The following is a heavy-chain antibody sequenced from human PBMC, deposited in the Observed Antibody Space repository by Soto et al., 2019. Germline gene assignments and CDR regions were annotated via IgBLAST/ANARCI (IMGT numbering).Heavy chain of an antibody. CDR2: MNPISGGA. CDR3: TRENIENSDGLYDALDI. D-gene: IGHD5-18*01. CDR1: GYTFTDYY. J-gene: IGHJ3*02. V-gene: IGHV1-2*02. Sequence: ASVKVSCKTSGYTFTDYYTHWVRQAPGQGLEWMGWMNPISGGAYFAQKYQGRVTLTRDTSIGTAYIEVNSLTSDDTAVYFCTRENIENSDGLYDALDIWPQGTTVTVSS.